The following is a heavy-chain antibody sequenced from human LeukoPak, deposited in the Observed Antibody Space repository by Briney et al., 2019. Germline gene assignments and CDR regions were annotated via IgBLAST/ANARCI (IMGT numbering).Heavy chain of an antibody. V-gene: IGHV1-18*01. Sequence: GASVKLSCKASGYTFTSYGISYVRHSPGQGLEWMRWISVYNGNTNYANNLQGSLTRTTETLTTTTNKYLRSLSSDTTAVSSCARDQLSRGVWFDPWGQGTLVTVSS. J-gene: IGHJ5*02. CDR1: GYTFTSYG. CDR3: ARDQLSRGVWFDP. CDR2: ISVYNGNT. D-gene: IGHD1-1*01.